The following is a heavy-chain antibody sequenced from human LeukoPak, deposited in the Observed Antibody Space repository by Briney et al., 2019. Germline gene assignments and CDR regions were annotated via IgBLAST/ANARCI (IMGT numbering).Heavy chain of an antibody. CDR1: GYTFTTYD. Sequence: AXVKVXXXAPGYTFTTYDINWVRQATGQGLEWMGWMNPNSGNTGYAQKFQGRVTITRNTSISTAYMELSSLRSEDTAVYYCAXXXGSXXAVXANYFYYYMDVWGKGTTVTVSS. CDR2: MNPNSGNT. V-gene: IGHV1-8*03. D-gene: IGHD6-19*01. CDR3: AXXXGSXXAVXANYFYYYMDV. J-gene: IGHJ6*03.